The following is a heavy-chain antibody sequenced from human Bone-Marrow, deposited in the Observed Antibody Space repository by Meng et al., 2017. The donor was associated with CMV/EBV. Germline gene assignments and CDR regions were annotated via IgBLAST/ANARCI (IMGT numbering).Heavy chain of an antibody. CDR3: ARVILSPPRSKLMGSRRTRDIYYGVDV. Sequence: SETLSLTCAVYGESFSAFHWSWIRQPPGKGLEWIGAISHSGNTNYNPSLKTRVIISVDTSKSQFSLRLNSLTAADTAVYYCARVILSPPRSKLMGSRRTRDIYYGVDVWGQGTTVTVSS. CDR1: GESFSAFH. V-gene: IGHV4-34*01. J-gene: IGHJ6*02. D-gene: IGHD2-8*01. CDR2: ISHSGNT.